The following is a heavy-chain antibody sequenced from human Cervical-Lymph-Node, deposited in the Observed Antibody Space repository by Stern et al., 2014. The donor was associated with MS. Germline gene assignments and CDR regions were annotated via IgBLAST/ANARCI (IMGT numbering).Heavy chain of an antibody. CDR1: GYTFGGSY. J-gene: IGHJ4*02. Sequence: QVQLVQSEAEVKKPGASVKVSCKASGYTFGGSYLNWVRQAPGQGLEWMAWINPRSGATNFEQGFRGRVTLTRDTSINTAYMELNSLTSDDTAIYYCAREGGPTMRNAFDLWGQGTLVTVSS. CDR3: AREGGPTMRNAFDL. D-gene: IGHD3-22*01. V-gene: IGHV1-2*02. CDR2: INPRSGAT.